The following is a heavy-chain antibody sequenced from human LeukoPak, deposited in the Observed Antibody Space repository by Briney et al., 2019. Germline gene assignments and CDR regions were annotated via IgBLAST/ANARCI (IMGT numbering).Heavy chain of an antibody. J-gene: IGHJ5*02. CDR1: GFTFSSYA. CDR3: ARDRHAGGLVIIPRWFDP. Sequence: GGSLRLSCAASGFTFSSYAMSWVRQAPGKGLEWVSAISGSGGSTYYADSVKGRFTISRDNAKNSQYLQMNSLRAEDTAVYYCARDRHAGGLVIIPRWFDPWGQGTLVTVSS. V-gene: IGHV3-23*01. D-gene: IGHD3/OR15-3a*01. CDR2: ISGSGGST.